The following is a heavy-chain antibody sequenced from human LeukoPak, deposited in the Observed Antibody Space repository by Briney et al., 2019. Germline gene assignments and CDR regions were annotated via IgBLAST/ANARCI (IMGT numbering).Heavy chain of an antibody. D-gene: IGHD2-2*01. CDR3: ASRGDCSSTSCPKGGWFDP. J-gene: IGHJ5*02. CDR1: GYTFTSYG. Sequence: ASVKVSCKASGYTFTSYGISWVRQAPGQGLEWMGWISTYNGDTDYTQKLQGRVTMTTETSTSTAYMELRSLRSDDTAVYYCASRGDCSSTSCPKGGWFDPWGQGTLVTVSS. V-gene: IGHV1-18*01. CDR2: ISTYNGDT.